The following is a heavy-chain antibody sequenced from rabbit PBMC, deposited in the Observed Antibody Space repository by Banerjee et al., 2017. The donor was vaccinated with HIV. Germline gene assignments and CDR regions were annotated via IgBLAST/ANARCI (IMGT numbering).Heavy chain of an antibody. D-gene: IGHD4-1*01. CDR2: IGTGSGGTT. J-gene: IGHJ4*01. CDR1: GFSFSNGYW. Sequence: QEQLEESGGDLVKPEGSLTLTCTASGFSFSNGYWMCWVRQAPGKGLEWIGCIGTGSGGTTYSSCWAKARVPISKTPSSSVTLTMTRPTLADTDTYFCPRALAGFIGWYFSLWGPGTLVTVS. CDR3: PRALAGFIGWYFSL. V-gene: IGHV1S45*01.